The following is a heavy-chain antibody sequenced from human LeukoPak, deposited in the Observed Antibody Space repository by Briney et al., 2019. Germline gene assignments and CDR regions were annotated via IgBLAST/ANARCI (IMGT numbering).Heavy chain of an antibody. V-gene: IGHV3-64*01. CDR1: GFTFSSYA. D-gene: IGHD1-26*01. CDR2: TSSNGGST. CDR3: ARDQRSSKPFYYYYYYMDV. J-gene: IGHJ6*03. Sequence: PGGSLRLSCAASGFTFSSYAMHWVRQAPGKGLEYVSATSSNGGSTYYANSVKGRFTISRDNSKNTLYLQMGSLRAEDMAVYYCARDQRSSKPFYYYYYYMDVWGKGTTVTVSS.